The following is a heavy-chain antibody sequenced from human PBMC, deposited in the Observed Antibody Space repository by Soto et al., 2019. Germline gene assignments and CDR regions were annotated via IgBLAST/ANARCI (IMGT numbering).Heavy chain of an antibody. CDR3: ARDGDPGYSFWSGPLGGGRFDP. D-gene: IGHD3-3*01. CDR1: GGTFGNTA. Sequence: QVQLVQSGAEVKEPGSSVNVSCKTSGGTFGNTAVTWVRQVPGQGLEWIGGIVPLFGTANYAQKFRGRVMIPAVESTSTAYMDLSSLRSDDTAIYYCARDGDPGYSFWSGPLGGGRFDPWGQGTLVTVSS. CDR2: IVPLFGTA. J-gene: IGHJ5*02. V-gene: IGHV1-69*12.